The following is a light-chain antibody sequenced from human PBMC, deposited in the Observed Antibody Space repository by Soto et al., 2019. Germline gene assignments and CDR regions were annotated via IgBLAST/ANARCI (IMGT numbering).Light chain of an antibody. CDR2: DVT. CDR3: CSYAGGYIYL. V-gene: IGLV2-11*01. CDR1: GNDVGAYNY. J-gene: IGLJ1*01. Sequence: QSVLTQPRSVSGTPGQSVTISCAVTGNDVGAYNYVSWYQQHPGRPPKLMIYDVTKWPSGVPERFSGSKSGNTASLTISGLQAEDEADYFCCSYAGGYIYLFGTGTKVTAL.